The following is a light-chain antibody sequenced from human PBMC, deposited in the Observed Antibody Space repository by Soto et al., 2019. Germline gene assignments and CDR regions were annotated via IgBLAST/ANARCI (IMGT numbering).Light chain of an antibody. J-gene: IGKJ2*02. CDR1: QSVLYSLNNKNY. CDR2: WAS. CDR3: QQYLDTPRT. Sequence: DFVMTQSPDSLAVSLGERATINCKSSQSVLYSLNNKNYLAWYQQKPGQPPKLLIYWASTRESGVPERFSGSGSGTDFTLTVSSLQAEDVAVYYCQQYLDTPRTFGQGTKLEIK. V-gene: IGKV4-1*01.